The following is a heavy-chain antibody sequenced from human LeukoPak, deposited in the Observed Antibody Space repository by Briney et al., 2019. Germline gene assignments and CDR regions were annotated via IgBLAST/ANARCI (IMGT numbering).Heavy chain of an antibody. CDR3: AKGGSVRGYGMVV. Sequence: GGSLRLSCSASGFTFNNYPMHWVRRAPGKGLEYVSAINSNGDSTYNADSVKGRFTISRDNSKNTLYLQVSSLRAEDTAVFYCAKGGSVRGYGMVVWGQGTTVTVSS. CDR1: GFTFNNYP. J-gene: IGHJ6*02. D-gene: IGHD3-10*02. CDR2: INSNGDST. V-gene: IGHV3-64*04.